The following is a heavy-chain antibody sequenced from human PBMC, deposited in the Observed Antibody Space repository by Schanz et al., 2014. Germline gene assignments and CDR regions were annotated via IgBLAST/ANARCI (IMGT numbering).Heavy chain of an antibody. D-gene: IGHD1-26*01. V-gene: IGHV3-48*01. J-gene: IGHJ4*02. CDR1: GFTLSSYG. Sequence: VRLVESGGGVVQPGRSLRLSCAASGFTLSSYGMHWVRQAPGKGLEWVSYVSRSTPDIYYADSVKGRFTMSRDNAKNSLFLQMNSLRAEDTAVYYCARSRSGFYFDYWGQGTLVTVSS. CDR2: VSRSTPDI. CDR3: ARSRSGFYFDY.